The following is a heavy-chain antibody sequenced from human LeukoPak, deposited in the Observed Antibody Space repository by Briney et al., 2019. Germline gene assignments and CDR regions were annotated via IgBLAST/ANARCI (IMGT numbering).Heavy chain of an antibody. V-gene: IGHV4-4*07. CDR1: AASISRHY. CDR2: MYTSGST. D-gene: IGHD3-3*01. Sequence: SETLSPTCSVYAASISRHYWSWIRQPAGQGLEWIGTMYTSGSTDYNPSLKSRLTMSVDTSKNQFSLKLTSVTAADTALYYCARLTIFGVVIPDAFDIWGQGTMVRVSS. J-gene: IGHJ3*02. CDR3: ARLTIFGVVIPDAFDI.